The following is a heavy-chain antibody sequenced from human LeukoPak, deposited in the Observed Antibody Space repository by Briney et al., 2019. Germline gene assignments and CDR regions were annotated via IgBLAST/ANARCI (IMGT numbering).Heavy chain of an antibody. V-gene: IGHV1-18*01. CDR3: ARVNSVVVPAVLDY. CDR1: GYTFTNYA. D-gene: IGHD2-2*01. Sequence: ASVKVSCKASGYTFTNYAISWVRQAPGQGLEWMGWISAYNGNTNYVQKLQGRVTMTTDTSTSTAYMELRSLTSDDTAVYYCARVNSVVVPAVLDYWGQGTLVTVSS. CDR2: ISAYNGNT. J-gene: IGHJ4*02.